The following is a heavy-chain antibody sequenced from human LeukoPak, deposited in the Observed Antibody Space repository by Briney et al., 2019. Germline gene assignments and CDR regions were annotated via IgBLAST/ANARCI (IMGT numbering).Heavy chain of an antibody. D-gene: IGHD1-26*01. CDR3: ARDVGVGATTLY. J-gene: IGHJ4*02. V-gene: IGHV4-39*07. CDR2: IYYSGST. Sequence: SETLSLTCTVSGGSISSFYWSWFYWSWIRQPPGKGLEWIGSIYYSGSTYYNPSLKSRVTISVDTSKNQFSLKLSSVTAADTAVYYCARDVGVGATTLYWGQGTLVTVSS. CDR1: GGSISSFYWSWFY.